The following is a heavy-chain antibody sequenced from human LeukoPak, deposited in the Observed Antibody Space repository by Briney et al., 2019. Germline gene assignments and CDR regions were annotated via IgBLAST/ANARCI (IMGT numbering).Heavy chain of an antibody. CDR3: ARQSIPWEGVVVVAATPFDY. V-gene: IGHV4-59*08. CDR1: GGSISSYY. CDR2: IYYSGST. J-gene: IGHJ4*02. Sequence: SETLSLTCTVSGGSISSYYWSWIRQPPGKGLEWIGYIYYSGSTNYNPSLKSRVTISVDTSKNQFSLKLSSVTAADTAVYYCARQSIPWEGVVVVAATPFDYWGQGTLVTVSS. D-gene: IGHD2-15*01.